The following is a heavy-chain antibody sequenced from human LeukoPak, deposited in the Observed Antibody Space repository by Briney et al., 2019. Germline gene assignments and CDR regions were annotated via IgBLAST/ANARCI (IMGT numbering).Heavy chain of an antibody. CDR3: ASGYCSSTSCHGNFDY. Sequence: SETLCLTCTVSGGSISSGGYYWSWIRQHPGKGLEWIGYIYYSGSTYYNPSLNSRVTIAVDTSKNQFSLKLSSVTAADTAVYYCASGYCSSTSCHGNFDYWGQGTLVTVSS. V-gene: IGHV4-31*03. D-gene: IGHD2-2*01. CDR1: GGSISSGGYY. J-gene: IGHJ4*02. CDR2: IYYSGST.